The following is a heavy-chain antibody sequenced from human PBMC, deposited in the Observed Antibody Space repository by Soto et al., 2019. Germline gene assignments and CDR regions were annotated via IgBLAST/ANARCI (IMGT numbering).Heavy chain of an antibody. D-gene: IGHD2-2*01. Sequence: GSVKVSCKASGYTFSDYKIHWLRQAPGQGLEWMGWINPKSDVTNYAHKFKDRVTMTRDTSTSTVYMDLSRLTFDDTAVYYCARGAMLSAAISTSFDPWGQGTQVTVSS. CDR3: ARGAMLSAAISTSFDP. CDR1: GYTFSDYK. CDR2: INPKSDVT. J-gene: IGHJ5*02. V-gene: IGHV1-2*02.